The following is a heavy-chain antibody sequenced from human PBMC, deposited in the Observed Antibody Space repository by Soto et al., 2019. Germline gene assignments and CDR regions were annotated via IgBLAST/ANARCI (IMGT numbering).Heavy chain of an antibody. V-gene: IGHV1-2*04. D-gene: IGHD6-13*01. CDR3: ARGGQSIAAAGTRSSNWFEP. Sequence: QVQLVQSGAEVKKPGASVKVSCKASGYTFTGYYMHWVRQAPGQGLEWLGWINPNSGGTNYAQKFQGWVTMTRDTYISRAYLELSRLRSDDTAVYYCARGGQSIAAAGTRSSNWFEPWGQGTLVTVSS. CDR2: INPNSGGT. J-gene: IGHJ5*02. CDR1: GYTFTGYY.